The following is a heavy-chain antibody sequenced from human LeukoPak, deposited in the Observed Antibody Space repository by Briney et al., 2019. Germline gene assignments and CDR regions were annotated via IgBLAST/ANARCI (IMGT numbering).Heavy chain of an antibody. Sequence: PGGSLRLSCAASGFTFSSYEMNWVRQAPGKGLEGVSYISSRSSTIYYADSVKGRFTISRDNAKNSLYLKMNSLRAEDSAVYYCARIFSSSWSGYYWGERTLVTVSS. V-gene: IGHV3-48*03. CDR2: ISSRSSTI. J-gene: IGHJ4*02. CDR1: GFTFSSYE. CDR3: ARIFSSSWSGYY. D-gene: IGHD6-13*01.